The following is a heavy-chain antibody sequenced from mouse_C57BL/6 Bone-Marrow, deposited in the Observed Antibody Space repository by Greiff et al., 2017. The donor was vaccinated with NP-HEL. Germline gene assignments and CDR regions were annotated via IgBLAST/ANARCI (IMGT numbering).Heavy chain of an antibody. J-gene: IGHJ3*01. CDR3: TRGRPYYRAWFAY. CDR2: IDPETGGT. Sequence: VQLQQSGAELVRPGASVTLSCKASGYTFTDYEMHWVKQTPVHGLEWIGAIDPETGGTAYNQKFKGKAILTADKSSSTAYMELRSLTSEDSAVYYCTRGRPYYRAWFAYWGQGTLVTVSA. V-gene: IGHV1-15*01. CDR1: GYTFTDYE. D-gene: IGHD2-12*01.